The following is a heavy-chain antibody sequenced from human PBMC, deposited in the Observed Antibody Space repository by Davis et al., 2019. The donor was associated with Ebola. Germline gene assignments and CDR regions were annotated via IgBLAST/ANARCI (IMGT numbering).Heavy chain of an antibody. CDR3: ARRQDYDFWSGYRNGMDV. CDR1: GGSISSYY. D-gene: IGHD3-3*01. J-gene: IGHJ6*02. V-gene: IGHV4-59*08. Sequence: SETLSLTCTVSGGSISSYYWSWIRQPPGKGLEWIGYIYYSGSTNYNPSLKSRVTISVDTSKNQFSLKLSSVTAADTAVYYCARRQDYDFWSGYRNGMDVWGQGTTVTVSS. CDR2: IYYSGST.